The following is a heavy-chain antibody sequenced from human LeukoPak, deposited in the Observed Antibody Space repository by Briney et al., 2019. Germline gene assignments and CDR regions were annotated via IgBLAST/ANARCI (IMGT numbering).Heavy chain of an antibody. V-gene: IGHV1-18*01. Sequence: ASVKVSFKASGYTFTSYGISWVRQAPGQGLEWMGWISAYNGNTNYAQRFQGRVTMTTDTSTSTAYMELRSLRSDDTAVYYCARDHRVERYYYDSSGYGYWGQGTLVTVSS. J-gene: IGHJ4*02. CDR1: GYTFTSYG. D-gene: IGHD3-22*01. CDR2: ISAYNGNT. CDR3: ARDHRVERYYYDSSGYGY.